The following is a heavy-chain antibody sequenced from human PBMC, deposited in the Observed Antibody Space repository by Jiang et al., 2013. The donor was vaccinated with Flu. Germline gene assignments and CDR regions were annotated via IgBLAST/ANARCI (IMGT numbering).Heavy chain of an antibody. J-gene: IGHJ4*02. Sequence: GAEVKKPGASVKVSCKASGYTLTSYYMHWVRQAPGQGLEWMGIINPSGGSTSYAQKFQGRVTMTRDTSTSTVYMELSSLRSEDTAVYYCARDSPPYSSGWNFDYWGQGTLVTVSS. CDR3: ARDSPPYSSGWNFDY. V-gene: IGHV1-46*01. CDR1: GYTLTSYY. D-gene: IGHD6-19*01. CDR2: INPSGGST.